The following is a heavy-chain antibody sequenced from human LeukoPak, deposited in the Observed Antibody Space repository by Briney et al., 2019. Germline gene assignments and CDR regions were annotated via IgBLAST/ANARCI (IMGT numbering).Heavy chain of an antibody. Sequence: PGGSLRLSCAAPGFTFSSYGMHWVRQAPGKGLEWVAFIRYDGSNKYYADSVEGRFTISRDNSKNTLYLQMNSLRAEDTAVYYCAKDRNYYGSGSYLDYWGQGTLVTVSS. CDR3: AKDRNYYGSGSYLDY. V-gene: IGHV3-30*02. D-gene: IGHD3-10*01. CDR1: GFTFSSYG. CDR2: IRYDGSNK. J-gene: IGHJ4*02.